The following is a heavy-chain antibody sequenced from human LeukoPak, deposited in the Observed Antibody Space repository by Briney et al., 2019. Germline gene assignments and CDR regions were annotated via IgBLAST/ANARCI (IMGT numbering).Heavy chain of an antibody. CDR1: GGFISSGGYY. Sequence: SETLSLTCTVSGGFISSGGYYWSWIRQPPGKGLEWIGYIYHSGSTYYNPSLKSRVTISVDRSKNQFSLKLSSVTAADTAVYYCAKLWGIYWYFDLWGRGTLVTVSS. CDR2: IYHSGST. V-gene: IGHV4-30-2*01. D-gene: IGHD7-27*01. J-gene: IGHJ2*01. CDR3: AKLWGIYWYFDL.